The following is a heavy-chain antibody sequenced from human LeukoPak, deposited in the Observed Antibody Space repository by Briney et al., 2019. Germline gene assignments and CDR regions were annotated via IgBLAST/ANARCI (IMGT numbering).Heavy chain of an antibody. CDR1: GYTFTGYY. CDR3: ARESINYYDSSGYFDY. J-gene: IGHJ4*02. CDR2: INPNSGGT. D-gene: IGHD3-22*01. Sequence: ASVKVSCKASGYTFTGYYMHWVRQAPGQGLEWMGRINPNSGGTNYAQKFQGRVTMTRDTSISTAYMELSRLRSDDPAVYYCARESINYYDSSGYFDYWGQGTLVTVSS. V-gene: IGHV1-2*06.